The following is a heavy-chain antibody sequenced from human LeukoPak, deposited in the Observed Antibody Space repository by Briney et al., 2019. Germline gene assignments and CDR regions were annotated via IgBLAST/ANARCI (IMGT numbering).Heavy chain of an antibody. Sequence: PSETLSLTCTVSGGSISSGDYYWSWIRQPPGKGLEWIGYIYYSGSTYYNPSLKSRVTISVDTSKNQFSLKLSSVTAADTAVYYCASKLWFGEFSLLHFDYWGQGTLVTVSS. V-gene: IGHV4-30-4*01. CDR2: IYYSGST. D-gene: IGHD3-10*01. CDR3: ASKLWFGEFSLLHFDY. CDR1: GGSISSGDYY. J-gene: IGHJ4*02.